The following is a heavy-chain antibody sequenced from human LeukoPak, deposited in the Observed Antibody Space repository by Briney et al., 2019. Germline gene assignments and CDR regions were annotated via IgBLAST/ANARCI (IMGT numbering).Heavy chain of an antibody. CDR3: ARGYGDYFDY. J-gene: IGHJ4*02. CDR1: GGSISSYY. CDR2: IYYSGST. D-gene: IGHD4-17*01. V-gene: IGHV4-59*01. Sequence: SETLSLTCTVSGGSISSYYWSWIRQPPGKGLEWIGYIYYSGSTNYIPSLKSRVTISVGTSKNQFSLKLSSVTAADTAVYYCARGYGDYFDYWGQGTLVTVSS.